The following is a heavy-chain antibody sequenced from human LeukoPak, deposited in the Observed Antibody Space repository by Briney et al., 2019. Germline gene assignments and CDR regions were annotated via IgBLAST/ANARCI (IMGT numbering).Heavy chain of an antibody. CDR2: ISGSGSYI. D-gene: IGHD4-17*01. Sequence: GGSLRLSCAASEFIFSGYAMTWVRQAPGKGLEWVSSISGSGSYIHYADSMKGRFTISRDNAKKSVYLHMSRLRAEDTAVYYCARGLGSGDYVANAFDFWGRGTTVSVS. V-gene: IGHV3-21*01. CDR3: ARGLGSGDYVANAFDF. CDR1: EFIFSGYA. J-gene: IGHJ3*01.